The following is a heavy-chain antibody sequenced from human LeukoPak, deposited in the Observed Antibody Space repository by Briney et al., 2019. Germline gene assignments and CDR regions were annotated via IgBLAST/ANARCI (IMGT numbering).Heavy chain of an antibody. CDR1: GFTFGDYA. V-gene: IGHV3-49*03. CDR2: IRSKAYGGTS. D-gene: IGHD3-22*01. CDR3: TRDLLYYYDSSGRYYFDY. Sequence: GGSLRLSCTASGFTFGDYAMSWFRQAPGKGLEWLGFIRSKAYGGTSQYAASVKGRFTISRDDSKSIAYLQMNSLKTEDTAVYYCTRDLLYYYDSSGRYYFDYWGQGTLVTVSS. J-gene: IGHJ4*02.